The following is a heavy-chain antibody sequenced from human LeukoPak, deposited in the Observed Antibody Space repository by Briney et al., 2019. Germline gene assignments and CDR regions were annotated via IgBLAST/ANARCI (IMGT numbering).Heavy chain of an antibody. CDR1: GGSFSGYY. Sequence: SETLSLTCAVYGGSFSGYYWSWIRQPPGKGLEWIGEINHSGSTNYNPSLKSRVTISVDTSKNQFSLKLSSVTAADTAVYYCASTVVNNWFDPWGQGTLVTVSS. CDR3: ASTVVNNWFDP. CDR2: INHSGST. V-gene: IGHV4-34*01. D-gene: IGHD3-22*01. J-gene: IGHJ5*02.